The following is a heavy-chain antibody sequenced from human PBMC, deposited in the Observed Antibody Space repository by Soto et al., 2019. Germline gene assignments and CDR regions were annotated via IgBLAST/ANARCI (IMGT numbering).Heavy chain of an antibody. CDR2: INHSGST. Sequence: QVQLQQWGAGLLKPSETLSLTCAVYGGSFSGYYWSWIRQPPGKGLEWIGEINHSGSTNYNPSLNSQVTKSVDTSKNQFTLKLSSVTAADTAVYYCARGLGYIYGRYWYFDLWGRGTLVTVSS. CDR3: ARGLGYIYGRYWYFDL. D-gene: IGHD5-18*01. J-gene: IGHJ2*01. V-gene: IGHV4-34*01. CDR1: GGSFSGYY.